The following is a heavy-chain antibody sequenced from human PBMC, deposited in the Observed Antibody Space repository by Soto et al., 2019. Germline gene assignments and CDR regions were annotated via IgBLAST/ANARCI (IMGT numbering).Heavy chain of an antibody. CDR1: GGSFSGYY. Sequence: SETLSLTCAVYGGSFSGYYWSWIRQPPGKGLEWIGEINHSGSTNYNPSLKSRVTISVDTSKNQFSLKLSSVTAADTAVYYCARGSAAAVNFDYWGQGTLVTVS. J-gene: IGHJ4*02. D-gene: IGHD6-13*01. CDR3: ARGSAAAVNFDY. CDR2: INHSGST. V-gene: IGHV4-34*01.